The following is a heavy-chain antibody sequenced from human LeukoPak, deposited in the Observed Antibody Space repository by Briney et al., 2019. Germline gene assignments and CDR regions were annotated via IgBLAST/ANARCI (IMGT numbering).Heavy chain of an antibody. CDR1: GGTFSSYT. CDR3: ARERHTVTRPLSYYFDY. V-gene: IGHV1-69*04. Sequence: PVASVKVSCKASGGTFSSYTISWVRQAPGQGLEWMGRIIPILGIANYAQKFQGRVTITADKSTSTAYMELSSLRSEDTAVYYCARERHTVTRPLSYYFDYWGQGTLVTVSS. J-gene: IGHJ4*02. CDR2: IIPILGIA. D-gene: IGHD4-17*01.